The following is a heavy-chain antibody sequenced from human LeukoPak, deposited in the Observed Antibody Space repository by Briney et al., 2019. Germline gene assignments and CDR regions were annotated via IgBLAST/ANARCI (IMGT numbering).Heavy chain of an antibody. V-gene: IGHV1-3*01. CDR1: GYTLTSYA. CDR2: INAGNGNT. J-gene: IGHJ3*02. Sequence: ASVKVSCKASGYTLTSYAMHWVRQAPGQRLEWMGWINAGNGNTKYSQKFQGRVTITRDTSASTAYMELSSLRSEDTAVYYCTFVVVTAIVAFDIWGQGTMVTVSS. CDR3: TFVVVTAIVAFDI. D-gene: IGHD2-21*02.